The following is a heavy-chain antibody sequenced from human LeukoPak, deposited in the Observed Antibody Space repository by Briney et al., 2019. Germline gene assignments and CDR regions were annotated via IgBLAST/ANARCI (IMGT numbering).Heavy chain of an antibody. CDR3: ARVAGLPY. Sequence: GGSLRLSCAASGFTFSSYEMNWVRQAPGKGLEWVSYIISSGSTIYYADSVKGRFTISRDNAKNSLYLQMNSLRAEDTAVYYCARVAGLPYWGQGTLVTVSS. V-gene: IGHV3-48*03. CDR2: IISSGSTI. D-gene: IGHD6-13*01. J-gene: IGHJ4*02. CDR1: GFTFSSYE.